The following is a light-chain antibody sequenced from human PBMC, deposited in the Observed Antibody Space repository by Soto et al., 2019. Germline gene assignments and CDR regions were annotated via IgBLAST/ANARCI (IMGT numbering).Light chain of an antibody. J-gene: IGKJ1*01. CDR1: QGISNY. CDR2: TSF. V-gene: IGKV1-39*01. CDR3: QQAFSAEWT. Sequence: DIQMTQSPSSLSTSVGDRVTITCRASQGISNYLAWYQQKPGEAPNLLIHTSFTLYSGVPSRFSGTGSGTDFTLTISSLQPEDFATYFCQQAFSAEWTFGQGTKVDIK.